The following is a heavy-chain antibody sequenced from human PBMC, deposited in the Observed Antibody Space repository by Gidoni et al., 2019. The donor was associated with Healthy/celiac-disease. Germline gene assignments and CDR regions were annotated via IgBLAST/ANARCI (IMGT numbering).Heavy chain of an antibody. Sequence: QVQLQESGPGLVKPSQTLSLTCPVSGGSISSGSYYWSWIRQPAGKGLEWIGRIYTSGSTNYNPSLKSRVTISVDTSKNQFSLKLSSVTAADTAVYYCARDQGFGGVPLWGQGTLVTVSS. D-gene: IGHD3-16*01. V-gene: IGHV4-61*02. CDR3: ARDQGFGGVPL. CDR1: GGSISSGSYY. J-gene: IGHJ4*02. CDR2: IYTSGST.